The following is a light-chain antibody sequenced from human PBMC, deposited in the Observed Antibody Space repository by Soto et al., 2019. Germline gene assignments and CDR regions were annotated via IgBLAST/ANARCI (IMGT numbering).Light chain of an antibody. CDR3: MQGSHWPYT. V-gene: IGKV2-30*01. CDR1: QSLVYTDGKIY. CDR2: QVS. J-gene: IGKJ2*01. Sequence: DVELTQSPSSLSVTLGQPASISCRSSQSLVYTDGKIYLNWFLQRPGQSPWRLIYQVSNRDEGVQDRFSASGSVTDFTLEISRVEAEDVGVYYFMQGSHWPYTFGQGTSLEIK.